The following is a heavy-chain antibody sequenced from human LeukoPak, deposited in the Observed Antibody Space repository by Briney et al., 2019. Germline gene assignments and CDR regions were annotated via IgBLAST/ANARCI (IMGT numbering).Heavy chain of an antibody. V-gene: IGHV3-7*01. D-gene: IGHD1-26*01. CDR2: IKQDGSEE. CDR1: GFTFSSYW. J-gene: IGHJ1*01. CDR3: ARDKIVGPSDFQH. Sequence: PGGSLRLSCVASGFTFSSYWMSWVRQAPGKGLEWVANIKQDGSEEYYVDSVKGRFTISRDNAKNSLYLQMNSLRAEDTAVYYCARDKIVGPSDFQHWGQGTLVTVSS.